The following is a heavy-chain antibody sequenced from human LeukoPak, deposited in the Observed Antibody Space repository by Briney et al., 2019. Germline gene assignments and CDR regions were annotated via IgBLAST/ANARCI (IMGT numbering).Heavy chain of an antibody. CDR3: ARNGDYAVFDY. D-gene: IGHD4-17*01. J-gene: IGHJ4*02. CDR2: IYYSGST. V-gene: IGHV4-31*03. CDR1: GGSISSGGYY. Sequence: SETLSLTCTVSGGSISSGGYYWSWIRQHPGKGLEWIGYIYYSGSTYYNPSLKSRVTISVDTSKNQFSLKLSSVTAADTAVCYCARNGDYAVFDYWGQGTLVTVSS.